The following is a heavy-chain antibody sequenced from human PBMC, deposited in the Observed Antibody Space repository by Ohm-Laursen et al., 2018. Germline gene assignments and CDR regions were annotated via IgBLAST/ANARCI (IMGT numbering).Heavy chain of an antibody. J-gene: IGHJ3*02. CDR1: GASMIDYY. D-gene: IGHD3-3*01. CDR3: ARAVTYYDFWSGYRPINAFDI. V-gene: IGHV4-59*07. Sequence: SDTLSLTCTVSGASMIDYYWNWIRQPPGKGLEWIGYIYYSGSTNYNPSLKSRVTISVDTSKNQFSLKLSSVTAADTAVYYCARAVTYYDFWSGYRPINAFDIWGQGTMVTVSS. CDR2: IYYSGST.